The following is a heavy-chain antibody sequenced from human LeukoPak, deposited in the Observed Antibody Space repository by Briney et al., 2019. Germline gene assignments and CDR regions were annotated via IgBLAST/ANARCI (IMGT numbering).Heavy chain of an antibody. CDR2: IKSDGSST. V-gene: IGHV3-74*01. CDR3: AKSDYFDS. Sequence: QSGGSLRLSCTTSGFSFSGYWMHWVRQAPGKGLVWVSRIKSDGSSTTYADSVKGRFTISRDNARNTLYLQMNSLRAEDTAVYYCAKSDYFDSWGQGTLVTVSP. J-gene: IGHJ4*02. CDR1: GFSFSGYW.